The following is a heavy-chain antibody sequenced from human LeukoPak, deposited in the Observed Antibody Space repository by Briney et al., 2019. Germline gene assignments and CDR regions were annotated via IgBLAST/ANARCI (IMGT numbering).Heavy chain of an antibody. J-gene: IGHJ6*02. CDR1: GFTISTYP. CDR3: VKSPSDGLDV. V-gene: IGHV3-64D*09. CDR2: IFSNADIT. Sequence: GGSLRLSCSASGFTISTYPMHWVRQAPGKGLEYVSTIFSNADITSYAASVKGRFTTSRDDSKNSVYLQMSSLRPEDTALYYCVKSPSDGLDVWGQGATVTVPS.